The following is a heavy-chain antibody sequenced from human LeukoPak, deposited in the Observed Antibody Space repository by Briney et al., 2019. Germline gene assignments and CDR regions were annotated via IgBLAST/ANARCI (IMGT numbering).Heavy chain of an antibody. V-gene: IGHV4-59*02. J-gene: IGHJ4*02. D-gene: IGHD6-19*01. CDR3: AREAPGGSGWTYFDY. Sequence: PSEPLSLTCAVSGGSVSGHYWDWIRQPPGKGLEWIGYIYASGSANYHPSLKSRVTISFDTAENHVSLRLTSVTAEDTAVYYCAREAPGGSGWTYFDYWGQGSLVTVSS. CDR2: IYASGSA. CDR1: GGSVSGHY.